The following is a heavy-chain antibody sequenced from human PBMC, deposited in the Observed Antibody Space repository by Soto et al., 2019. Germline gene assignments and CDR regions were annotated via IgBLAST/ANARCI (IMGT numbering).Heavy chain of an antibody. CDR1: GYTFTGYY. CDR3: ARSWVGANFDRIDV. CDR2: INPKSGGT. V-gene: IGHV1-2*04. J-gene: IGHJ6*02. Sequence: DAVKVSCKACGYTFTGYYMNWVRQAPGQGLEWMGWINPKSGGTNYAQKFQGWVIMTRDTSISTAYMELSRLKSDDTAVYYCARSWVGANFDRIDVWGQGTTVIVSS. D-gene: IGHD1-26*01.